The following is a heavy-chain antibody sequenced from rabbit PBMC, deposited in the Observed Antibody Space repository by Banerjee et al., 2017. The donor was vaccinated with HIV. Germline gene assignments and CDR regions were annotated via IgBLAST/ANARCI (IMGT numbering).Heavy chain of an antibody. J-gene: IGHJ3*01. V-gene: IGHV1S7*01. D-gene: IGHD6-1*01. Sequence: QLEESGGGLVQPGGSLKLSCKASGFIFSTYGVSWVRQAPGKGLEWIGYIDPVFSGTYYASWVNGRFTISSHNAQNTLYLQLNSLTAADTATYFCARDLGAGYGGYGDAALWGQGTLVTVS. CDR3: ARDLGAGYGGYGDAAL. CDR1: GFIFSTYG. CDR2: IDPVFSGT.